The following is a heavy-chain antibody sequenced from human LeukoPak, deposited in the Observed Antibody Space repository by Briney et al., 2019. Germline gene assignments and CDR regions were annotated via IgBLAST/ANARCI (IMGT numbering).Heavy chain of an antibody. CDR1: GFTFSSYA. CDR3: AKGRDTYQYGMDV. V-gene: IGHV3-30*02. CDR2: ILYGGSNK. J-gene: IGHJ6*02. Sequence: PGWSPRLSCAASGFTFSSYAMQWLRQAPGKELDWVAFILYGGSNKYYADSVKGRFTISRDNYKNTLYLQMNSLTAEDTAVYYCAKGRDTYQYGMDVWGQGTTVTVSS.